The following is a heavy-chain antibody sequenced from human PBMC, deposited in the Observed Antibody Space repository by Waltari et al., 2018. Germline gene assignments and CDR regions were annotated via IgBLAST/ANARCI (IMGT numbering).Heavy chain of an antibody. CDR2: INPSGGST. Sequence: QVQLVQSGAEVKKPGASVKVSCKASGYTFTSYYMHWVRPAPGQGLEWMGIINPSGGSTSYAKKFQCRVTMTRDTSTSTVYMELSRLRSEDTAVYYCASEYYDSSGSYYFDYWGQGTLVTVSS. J-gene: IGHJ4*02. D-gene: IGHD3-22*01. CDR1: GYTFTSYY. CDR3: ASEYYDSSGSYYFDY. V-gene: IGHV1-46*01.